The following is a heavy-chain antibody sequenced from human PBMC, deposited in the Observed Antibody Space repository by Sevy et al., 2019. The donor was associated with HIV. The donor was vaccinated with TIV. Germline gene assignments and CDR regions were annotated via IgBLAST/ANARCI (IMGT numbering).Heavy chain of an antibody. CDR3: TTKGDFWSGYQFFEY. J-gene: IGHJ4*02. D-gene: IGHD3-3*01. CDR2: IKSRADGGTT. Sequence: GGSLRLSCAASGFTFSNAWMTWVRQAPGKGLEWVGRIKSRADGGTTDYAAPVKGRFSISRDDSKNTLYLQMNSLKIDDTAVYYCTTKGDFWSGYQFFEYWGQGTLVTVSS. CDR1: GFTFSNAW. V-gene: IGHV3-15*01.